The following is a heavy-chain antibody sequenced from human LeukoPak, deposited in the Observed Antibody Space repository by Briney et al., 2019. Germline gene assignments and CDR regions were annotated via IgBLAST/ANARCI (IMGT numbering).Heavy chain of an antibody. CDR1: GGSISSYY. D-gene: IGHD3-22*01. CDR3: ARLRGRRVYDSSGYFDY. CDR2: IYYSGST. V-gene: IGHV4-59*01. J-gene: IGHJ4*02. Sequence: SETLSLTCTVSGGSISSYYWSWIRQPPGKGLEWIGYIYYSGSTNYNPSLKSRVTISVDTSKNQFSLKLSSVTAADTAVYYCARLRGRRVYDSSGYFDYWGQGTLVTVSS.